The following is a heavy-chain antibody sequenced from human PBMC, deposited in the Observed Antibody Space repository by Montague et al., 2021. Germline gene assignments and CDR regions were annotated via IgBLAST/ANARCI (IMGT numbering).Heavy chain of an antibody. Sequence: SETLSLTCTVSGASINSSPYYWGWIRQPPGKGLEWIGSIYYSANTYYNPSLKSRLSISVDTTKNQFSLRLKSVTAADTALYHCARVDCDGDCYTFDPWGQGTLVTVSS. CDR1: GASINSSPYY. V-gene: IGHV4-39*01. J-gene: IGHJ5*02. CDR2: IYYSANT. D-gene: IGHD2-21*02. CDR3: ARVDCDGDCYTFDP.